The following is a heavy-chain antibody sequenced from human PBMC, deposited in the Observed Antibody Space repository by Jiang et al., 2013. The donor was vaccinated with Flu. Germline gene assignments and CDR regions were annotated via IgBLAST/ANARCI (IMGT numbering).Heavy chain of an antibody. CDR1: GFAFSDYG. J-gene: IGHJ5*02. Sequence: VQLLESGGALIQPGGSLRLSCSASGFAFSDYGMSWVRQAPGKGLEWVSDISASGEITAHADSVQGRFTISRDNAKNILNLQMISLGVEDTAIYYCAKLGADFTVVTSFYDTWGRGTLVTVSS. CDR3: AKLGADFTVVTSFYDT. CDR2: ISASGEIT. D-gene: IGHD3-16*01. V-gene: IGHV3-23*01.